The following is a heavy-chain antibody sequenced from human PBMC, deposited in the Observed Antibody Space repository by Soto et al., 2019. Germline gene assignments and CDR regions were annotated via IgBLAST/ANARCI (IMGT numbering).Heavy chain of an antibody. CDR1: GYTFTSYD. CDR3: ARGRVAIARDEGEYWYFDL. Sequence: QVQLVQSGAEVKKPGASVKVSCKASGYTFTSYDINWVRQATGQGLEWMGWMNPNSGNTGYAQKFQGRVTMTRNTSISTAYMELRSLRSEDTAVYYCARGRVAIARDEGEYWYFDLWGRGTLVTVSS. J-gene: IGHJ2*01. D-gene: IGHD5-12*01. V-gene: IGHV1-8*01. CDR2: MNPNSGNT.